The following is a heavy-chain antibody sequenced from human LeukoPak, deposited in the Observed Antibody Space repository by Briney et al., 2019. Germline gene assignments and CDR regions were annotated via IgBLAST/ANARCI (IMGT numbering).Heavy chain of an antibody. D-gene: IGHD3-16*01. CDR3: VRDVGADVWGMFYFDY. CDR1: GGSISSYY. J-gene: IGHJ4*02. Sequence: SETLSLTCTVSGGSISSYYWSWIRQPAGKGLEWIGRIYTSGSTNYNPSLKSRVTISVDKSKNQFSLKLSPVTAADTAVYYCVRDVGADVWGMFYFDYWGQGTLVTVSS. CDR2: IYTSGST. V-gene: IGHV4-4*07.